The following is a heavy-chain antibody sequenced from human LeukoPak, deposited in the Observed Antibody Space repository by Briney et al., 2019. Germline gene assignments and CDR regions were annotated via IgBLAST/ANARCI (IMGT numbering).Heavy chain of an antibody. Sequence: SVKVSCKASGYTFTSYDINWVRQATGQGLEWMGGIIPIFGTANYAQKFQGRVTITADESTSTAYMELSSLRSEDTAVYYCARDLINYPDYWGQGTLVTVSS. CDR2: IIPIFGTA. D-gene: IGHD3-10*01. J-gene: IGHJ4*02. V-gene: IGHV1-69*13. CDR3: ARDLINYPDY. CDR1: GYTFTSYD.